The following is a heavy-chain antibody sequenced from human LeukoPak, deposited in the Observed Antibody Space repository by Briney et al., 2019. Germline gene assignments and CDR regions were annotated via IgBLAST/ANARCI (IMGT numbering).Heavy chain of an antibody. J-gene: IGHJ4*02. Sequence: PGGSLRLSCAASGFTFSSYAMSWVRQAPGKGLEWVSAISGSGGSTYYADSVKGRFTISRDNSKNSLYLQMNSLRTEDTALYYCAKDMGYYDSSGSVGFFDYWGQGTLVTVSS. V-gene: IGHV3-23*01. D-gene: IGHD3-22*01. CDR1: GFTFSSYA. CDR3: AKDMGYYDSSGSVGFFDY. CDR2: ISGSGGST.